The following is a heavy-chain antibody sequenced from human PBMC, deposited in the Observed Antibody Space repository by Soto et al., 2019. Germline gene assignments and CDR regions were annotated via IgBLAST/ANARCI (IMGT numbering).Heavy chain of an antibody. D-gene: IGHD2-2*01. V-gene: IGHV1-69*13. Sequence: GASVKVSCKASGGTFSSYAISWVRQAPGQGLEWMGGIIPIFGTANYAQKFQGRVTITADESTSTAYMELSSLRSEDTAVYYCASGWSSSTSRARERYYYYGMDVWGQGTTVTVSS. CDR1: GGTFSSYA. CDR3: ASGWSSSTSRARERYYYYGMDV. CDR2: IIPIFGTA. J-gene: IGHJ6*02.